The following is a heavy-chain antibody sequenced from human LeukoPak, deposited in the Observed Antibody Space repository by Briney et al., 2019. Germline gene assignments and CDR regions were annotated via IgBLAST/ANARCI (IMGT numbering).Heavy chain of an antibody. Sequence: PSETLSLTCTVSGGSINSRDYYWGPIRQPPGKGLEWLGGIYFNGKTYYSPSLKSRVTISLDMANNQFSLKLTSVSAADTAVYYCATPQLGESRATVDFWGQGILITVSS. CDR1: GGSINSRDYY. D-gene: IGHD1-1*01. CDR3: ATPQLGESRATVDF. V-gene: IGHV4-39*07. J-gene: IGHJ4*02. CDR2: IYFNGKT.